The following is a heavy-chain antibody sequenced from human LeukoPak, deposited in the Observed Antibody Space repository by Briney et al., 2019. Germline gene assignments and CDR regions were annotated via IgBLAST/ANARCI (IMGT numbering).Heavy chain of an antibody. CDR2: INHSGST. CDR3: ARAGGYSYGYVDV. Sequence: SETLSLTCAVYGGSFSGYYWSWIRQPPGKGLEWIGEINHSGSTNYNPSLKSRVTISVDTSKNQFSLKLSSVTAADTAVYYCARAGGYSYGYVDVWGQGTLVTVSS. CDR1: GGSFSGYY. V-gene: IGHV4-34*01. J-gene: IGHJ4*02. D-gene: IGHD5-18*01.